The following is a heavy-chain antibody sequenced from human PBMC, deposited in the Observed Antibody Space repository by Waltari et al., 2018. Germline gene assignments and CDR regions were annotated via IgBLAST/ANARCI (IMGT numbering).Heavy chain of an antibody. CDR1: GFTFSSYG. D-gene: IGHD1-1*01. Sequence: QVELVESGGGVVQPGGSLRLSGVGSGFTFSSYGMHGVRQDPGKRLEWLACIRSDGTNKYYGDSVKGRFTISRDNSKNTVNLQMNSLKTEDTAVYYCAKDEGDWTNYFDYWGQGTLVSVSS. J-gene: IGHJ4*02. CDR3: AKDEGDWTNYFDY. V-gene: IGHV3-30*02. CDR2: IRSDGTNK.